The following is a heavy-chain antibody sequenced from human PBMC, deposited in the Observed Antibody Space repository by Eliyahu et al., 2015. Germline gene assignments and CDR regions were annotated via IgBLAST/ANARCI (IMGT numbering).Heavy chain of an antibody. Sequence: EVQLLESGGGLVQPGGSLXLSCAASGFTFSSXAXSWVRQAPGKGLEWVSAISGSGGSTYYADSVKGRFTISRDNSKNTLYLQMNSLRAEDTAVYYCAKDSQHPFVGDYYYYGMDVWGQGTTVTVSS. J-gene: IGHJ6*02. CDR2: ISGSGGST. CDR1: GFTFSSXA. D-gene: IGHD2/OR15-2a*01. V-gene: IGHV3-23*01. CDR3: AKDSQHPFVGDYYYYGMDV.